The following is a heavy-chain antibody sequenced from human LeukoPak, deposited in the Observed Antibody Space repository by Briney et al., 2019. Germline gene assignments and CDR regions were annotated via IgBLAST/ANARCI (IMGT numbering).Heavy chain of an antibody. J-gene: IGHJ4*02. D-gene: IGHD6-13*01. CDR1: GGTFSSYA. V-gene: IGHV1-69*13. Sequence: SVKVSCKASGGTFSSYAISWVRQAPGQGLEWMGGIIPIFGTANYAQKFQGRVTITADESTCTAYMELSSLRSEDTAVYYCVLVTGIAAAGPDYWGQGTLVTVSS. CDR2: IIPIFGTA. CDR3: VLVTGIAAAGPDY.